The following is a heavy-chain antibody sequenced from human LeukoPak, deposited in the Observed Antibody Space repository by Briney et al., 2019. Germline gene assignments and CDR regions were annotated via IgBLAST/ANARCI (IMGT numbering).Heavy chain of an antibody. V-gene: IGHV4-34*01. CDR1: GGSFSGYY. CDR2: INHSGST. Sequence: SETLSLTCAVYGGSFSGYYWSWIRQPPGKGLEWIGEINHSGSTNYNPSLKSRVNISADTSKNQFSLKLSSVTAADTAVYYCARGRLVSSQPFDYWGQGTLVTVSS. J-gene: IGHJ4*02. CDR3: ARGRLVSSQPFDY. D-gene: IGHD6-6*01.